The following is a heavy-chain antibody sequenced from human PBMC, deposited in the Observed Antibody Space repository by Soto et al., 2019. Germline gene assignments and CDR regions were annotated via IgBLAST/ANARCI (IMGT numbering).Heavy chain of an antibody. CDR2: IIPIFDTA. CDR1: GGTFSSYG. CDR3: SKDPGRSSSRWWVRQVADGYYYRMDV. D-gene: IGHD6-13*01. Sequence: QVQLVQSGAEVKKPGSSVKVSCKASGGTFSSYGISWVRQAPGQGLEWMGGIIPIFDTAKYAQKFQGRVTITADKSTSTAYTEVSSLTAHATAGYYCSKDPGRSSSRWWVRQVADGYYYRMDVWGQGTTVTV. J-gene: IGHJ6*02. V-gene: IGHV1-69*06.